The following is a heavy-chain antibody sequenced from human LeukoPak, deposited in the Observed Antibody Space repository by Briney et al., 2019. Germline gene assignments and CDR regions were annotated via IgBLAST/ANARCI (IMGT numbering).Heavy chain of an antibody. J-gene: IGHJ4*02. CDR1: GISVSSGY. Sequence: GGSLRLSCAASGISVSSGYLSWVRQAPGKGLEWVSGIYRDGGTYYADSVKGRFTISRDDSKNTLYLQLNSLRVEDTAVYYCLKYAYWGQGTLVTVSS. V-gene: IGHV3-66*01. D-gene: IGHD2-2*01. CDR3: LKYAY. CDR2: IYRDGGT.